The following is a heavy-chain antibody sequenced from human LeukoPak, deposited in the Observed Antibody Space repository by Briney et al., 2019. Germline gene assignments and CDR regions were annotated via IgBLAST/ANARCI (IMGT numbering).Heavy chain of an antibody. CDR1: GYSFTTYY. CDR3: AREMAATFRTFDY. V-gene: IGHV1-46*01. J-gene: IGHJ4*02. Sequence: GASVKVSCKASGYSFTTYYMHWVRQAPGQGLEWMGIINPSGGTTTYAQKFQGRVTVTRDTSTSTVYMELSSLRSEDTAVYYCAREMAATFRTFDYWGQGTLVTVSS. CDR2: INPSGGTT. D-gene: IGHD5-24*01.